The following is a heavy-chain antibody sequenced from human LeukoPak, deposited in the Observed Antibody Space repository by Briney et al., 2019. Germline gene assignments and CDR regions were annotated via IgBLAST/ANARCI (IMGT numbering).Heavy chain of an antibody. Sequence: PSETLSLTCTVSGGSISSYYWSWIRQPPGEGLEWIGYIYYSGSTNYNPSLKSRVTISVDTSKNQFSPKLSSVTAADTAVYYCARGYDFWSGLFDYWGQGTLVTVSS. CDR3: ARGYDFWSGLFDY. CDR2: IYYSGST. V-gene: IGHV4-59*01. J-gene: IGHJ4*02. CDR1: GGSISSYY. D-gene: IGHD3-3*01.